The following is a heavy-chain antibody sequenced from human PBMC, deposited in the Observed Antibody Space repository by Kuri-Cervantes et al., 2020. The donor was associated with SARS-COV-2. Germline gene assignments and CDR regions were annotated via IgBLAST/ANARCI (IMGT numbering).Heavy chain of an antibody. Sequence: SVKVSCKASGGTFSSYAISWVRQASGQGLEWMGGIIPIFGTANYAQKFQGRVTITADESTSTAYMELSSLRSEDTAVYYCARAGVAGYSSGWSPYYYGMDVWGQGTTVTVSS. V-gene: IGHV1-69*13. CDR3: ARAGVAGYSSGWSPYYYGMDV. D-gene: IGHD6-19*01. J-gene: IGHJ6*02. CDR1: GGTFSSYA. CDR2: IIPIFGTA.